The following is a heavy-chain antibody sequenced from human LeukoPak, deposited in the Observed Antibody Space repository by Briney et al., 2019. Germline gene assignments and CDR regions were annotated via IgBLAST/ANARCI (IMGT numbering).Heavy chain of an antibody. V-gene: IGHV3-48*03. CDR2: ISSSGSTI. CDR3: AREGSAAAGTGHFDY. D-gene: IGHD6-13*01. Sequence: GGSLRLSCAASGFTFSSYEMNWVRQAPGKGLEWVSYISSSGSTIYYADSVKGRFTISRDNSKNTLYLQMNSLRAGDTAVYYCAREGSAAAGTGHFDYWGQGTLVTVSS. J-gene: IGHJ4*02. CDR1: GFTFSSYE.